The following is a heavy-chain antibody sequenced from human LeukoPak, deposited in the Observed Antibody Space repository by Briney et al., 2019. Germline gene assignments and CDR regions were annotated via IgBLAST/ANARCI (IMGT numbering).Heavy chain of an antibody. V-gene: IGHV3-23*01. CDR2: ISDSGDST. CDR1: GFTFSTYA. Sequence: GGSLRLYCAASGFTFSTYAMSWDRQAPGKGLEWVSAISDSGDSTYYADSVKGRFTISRDNSKNTLYLQMNSLRAEDTALYYCAKEPLYSSGWYTFDYWGQGTLVTVSS. CDR3: AKEPLYSSGWYTFDY. J-gene: IGHJ4*02. D-gene: IGHD6-19*01.